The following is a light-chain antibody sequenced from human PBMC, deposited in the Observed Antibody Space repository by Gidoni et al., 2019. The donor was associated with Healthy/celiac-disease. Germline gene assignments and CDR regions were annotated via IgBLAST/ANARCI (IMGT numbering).Light chain of an antibody. CDR1: SSDVGSYNR. V-gene: IGLV2-18*01. CDR3: SLYTSSSTYV. Sequence: QSALTQPPSMSGSPGQSVPISCTGTSSDVGSYNRVSWYQQPPGTAPNLMIYEVSNRPSGVPDRFSGSKSGNTASLTISGLQAEDDADYYCSLYTSSSTYVFGTGTKVTVL. J-gene: IGLJ1*01. CDR2: EVS.